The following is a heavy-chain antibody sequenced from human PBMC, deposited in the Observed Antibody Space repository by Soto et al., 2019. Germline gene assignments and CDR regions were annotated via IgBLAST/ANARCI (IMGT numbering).Heavy chain of an antibody. CDR3: AQTVDTATMFKN. V-gene: IGHV1-46*01. Sequence: ASVKVSCKASEYTFTSYYMHWVRQAPGQGLEWMGVINPSGGSTSYAQKFQGRVTMTRDTSTSTVYMQLSSLRSEDTAVYYCAQTVDTATMFKNCGQGTLVTVSS. J-gene: IGHJ4*02. CDR2: INPSGGST. D-gene: IGHD3-10*02. CDR1: EYTFTSYY.